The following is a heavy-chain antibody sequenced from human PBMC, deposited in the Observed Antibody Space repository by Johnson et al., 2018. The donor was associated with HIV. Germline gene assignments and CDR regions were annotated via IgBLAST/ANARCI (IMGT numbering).Heavy chain of an antibody. CDR2: ISSSGGTI. CDR1: GFTFSDYY. D-gene: IGHD2/OR15-2a*01. Sequence: QVQLVESGGGLVKPGGSLRLSCAASGFTFSDYYMTWIRQAPGKGLEWVSYISSSGGTIYYTDSVKGRLSISRDNAKNSLYLQMHSLKAEDTAFYYCAKDRLSGEYPSYAFDIWGRGTLVTVSS. J-gene: IGHJ3*02. V-gene: IGHV3-11*01. CDR3: AKDRLSGEYPSYAFDI.